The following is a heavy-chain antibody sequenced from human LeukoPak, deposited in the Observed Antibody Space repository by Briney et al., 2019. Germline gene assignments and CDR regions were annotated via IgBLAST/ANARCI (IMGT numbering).Heavy chain of an antibody. CDR1: GYIFTGYY. D-gene: IGHD2-15*01. J-gene: IGHJ4*02. CDR2: INPNSGGT. CDR3: ARGWWNFDY. Sequence: ASVKVSCKASGYIFTGYYMHWVRQVPGQGLDWMVWINPNSGGTNYAQKFQGRVTMTRDTSISTAYLELSRLRSDDPAVYYCARGWWNFDYWGQGTLVTVSS. V-gene: IGHV1-2*02.